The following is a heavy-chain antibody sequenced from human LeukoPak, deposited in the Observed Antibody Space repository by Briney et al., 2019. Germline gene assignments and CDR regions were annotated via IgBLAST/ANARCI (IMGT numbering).Heavy chain of an antibody. CDR2: IYYSGST. D-gene: IGHD3-22*01. CDR1: GGSISSGDYY. CDR3: ARGITMIVVVDY. J-gene: IGHJ4*02. Sequence: LSETLSLTFTVSGGSISSGDYYLSWIRQPPGKGLEWIGYIYYSGSTYYNPSLKSRVTISVDTSKNQFSLKLSSVTAADTAVYYCARGITMIVVVDYWGQGTLVTVSS. V-gene: IGHV4-30-4*01.